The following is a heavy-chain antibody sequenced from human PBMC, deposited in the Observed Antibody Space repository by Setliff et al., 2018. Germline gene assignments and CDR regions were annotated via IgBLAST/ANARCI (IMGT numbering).Heavy chain of an antibody. CDR3: ARYNYYDSSGYFPTFDY. J-gene: IGHJ4*02. V-gene: IGHV4-39*01. CDR1: GGSISSSSYY. D-gene: IGHD3-22*01. CDR2: IYYSGST. Sequence: PSETLSLTCTVSGGSISSSSYYWGWIRQPPGKGLEWIGSIYYSGSTYYNPSLKSRVTISVDTSKNQSSLKLSSVTAADTAVYYCARYNYYDSSGYFPTFDYWGQGTLVTVSS.